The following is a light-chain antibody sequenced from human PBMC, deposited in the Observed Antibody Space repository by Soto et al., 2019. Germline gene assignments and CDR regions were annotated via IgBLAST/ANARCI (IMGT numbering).Light chain of an antibody. CDR3: QQYGSSPFT. V-gene: IGKV3-20*01. Sequence: EIVLTQSPGTLSLSPGERVTLSCRASQTVSTSYLAWYQQKPGQAPRLLTYATSSRATGIPDRFSGSGSGTDFTLTISRLEPEDFAVYYCQQYGSSPFTFGPGTKVDIK. J-gene: IGKJ3*01. CDR2: ATS. CDR1: QTVSTSY.